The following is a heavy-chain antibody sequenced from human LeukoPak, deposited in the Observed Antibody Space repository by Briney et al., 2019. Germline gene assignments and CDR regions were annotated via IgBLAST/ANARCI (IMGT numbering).Heavy chain of an antibody. CDR1: AFAFSNHA. CDR3: ANEIRPNDY. Sequence: QSGGSLRLSCTASAFAFSNHAMSWVRQAPGKGLEWVSSISISGGTTYYTDSVKGRFTISRENSKSTLYLQMNNLSADDTAVYYCANEIRPNDYWGQGTLVTVSS. J-gene: IGHJ4*02. CDR2: ISISGGTT. V-gene: IGHV3-23*01. D-gene: IGHD4-17*01.